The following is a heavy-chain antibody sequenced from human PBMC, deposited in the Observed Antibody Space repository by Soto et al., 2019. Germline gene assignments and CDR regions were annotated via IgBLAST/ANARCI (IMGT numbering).Heavy chain of an antibody. V-gene: IGHV3-48*01. CDR2: ISTSSNSI. Sequence: EVQLVESGGGLLKPGGSRRLSCAASGFTFSIYSMNWVREAPGKGLERVSYISTSSNSIYYAESVKGRFTISRDNAKNSLYLQMNSLRAEDTAVYYCARVRGSYFDYWGQGTLVTVSS. J-gene: IGHJ4*02. CDR1: GFTFSIYS. CDR3: ARVRGSYFDY. D-gene: IGHD3-10*01.